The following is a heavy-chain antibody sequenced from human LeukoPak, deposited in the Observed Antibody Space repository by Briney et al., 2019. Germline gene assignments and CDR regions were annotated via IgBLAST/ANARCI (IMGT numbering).Heavy chain of an antibody. CDR2: ISAYNGNT. CDR1: GYTFTSYG. CDR3: ARDPPPYYDSSGYYVAFDI. Sequence: ASVKVSCKASGYTFTSYGISWVRQAPGLGLEWMGWISAYNGNTNYAQKLQGRVTMTTDTSTSTAYMELRSLRSDDTAVYYCARDPPPYYDSSGYYVAFDIWGQGTMVTVSS. D-gene: IGHD3-22*01. V-gene: IGHV1-18*01. J-gene: IGHJ3*02.